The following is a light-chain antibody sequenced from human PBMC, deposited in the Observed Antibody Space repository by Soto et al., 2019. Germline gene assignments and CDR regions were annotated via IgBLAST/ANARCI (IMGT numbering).Light chain of an antibody. CDR1: EGVGSH. CDR3: QQYDNWPPWT. CDR2: GVS. V-gene: IGKV3-15*01. Sequence: MTHSPATLCVSPGETATLSCRASEGVGSHLAWYQQKPGQAPRLLIYGVSTRATGIPVRFRGSGSETEFTLTISSLQSDDFAVYYCQQYDNWPPWTFGQGTKVDIK. J-gene: IGKJ1*01.